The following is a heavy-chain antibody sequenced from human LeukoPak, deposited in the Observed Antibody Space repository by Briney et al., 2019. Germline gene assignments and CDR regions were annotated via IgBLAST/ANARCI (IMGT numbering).Heavy chain of an antibody. D-gene: IGHD3-10*01. Sequence: ASVKVSCKASGYTFTSYDINWVRQATGQGLEWMGWMNPNSGNTGYAQKFQGRVTITRNTSISTAYMELSSLRSEDTAVYYCARDGITMVRGVFDYWGQGTLVTVSS. CDR1: GYTFTSYD. CDR3: ARDGITMVRGVFDY. CDR2: MNPNSGNT. V-gene: IGHV1-8*03. J-gene: IGHJ4*02.